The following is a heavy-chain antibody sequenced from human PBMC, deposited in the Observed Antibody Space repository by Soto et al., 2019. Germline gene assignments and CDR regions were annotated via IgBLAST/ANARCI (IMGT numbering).Heavy chain of an antibody. D-gene: IGHD3-3*01. V-gene: IGHV3-53*01. CDR1: GFTVSSSY. CDR3: AREDDFWSVHNR. CDR2: IHSAGNT. Sequence: GGSLRLSCAASGFTVSSSYMSWVRQAPGKGLEWVSFIHSAGNTFYADSVKGRFTISRDNSKNTVYLQMNSLRAEDTAVYYCAREDDFWSVHNRWGQGTLVTVSS. J-gene: IGHJ4*02.